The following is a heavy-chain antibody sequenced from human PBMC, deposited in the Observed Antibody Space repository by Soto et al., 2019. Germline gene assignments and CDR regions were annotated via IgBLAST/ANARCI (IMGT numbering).Heavy chain of an antibody. D-gene: IGHD2-2*01. CDR3: ARGSGIAVIPGELEDVHYGY. Sequence: QVQLQQWGAGLLKPSETLSLTCAVYGQSFSGHTWSWIRQSPGKGLEWIGEISQSGSTYYNPSLKTRVTISADTSKNQFSLTLNSVTAADTGVFYCARGSGIAVIPGELEDVHYGYWGQGTLVSVSS. J-gene: IGHJ4*02. CDR1: GQSFSGHT. CDR2: ISQSGST. V-gene: IGHV4-34*01.